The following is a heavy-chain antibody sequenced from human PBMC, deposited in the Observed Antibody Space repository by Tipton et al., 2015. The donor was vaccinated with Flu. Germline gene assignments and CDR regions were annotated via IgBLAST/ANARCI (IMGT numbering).Heavy chain of an antibody. V-gene: IGHV4-31*03. J-gene: IGHJ2*01. CDR2: IYYIGST. CDR1: GGPISSGGDY. Sequence: LRLSCTVSGGPISSGGDYWSWIRQHPGKGLEWIGHIYYIGSTNYNPSLKSRVTISVDTSKNQFSLKLSSVTAADTAVYYCARMERTVTTPRYFDLWGRGTLVTVSS. CDR3: ARMERTVTTPRYFDL. D-gene: IGHD4-17*01.